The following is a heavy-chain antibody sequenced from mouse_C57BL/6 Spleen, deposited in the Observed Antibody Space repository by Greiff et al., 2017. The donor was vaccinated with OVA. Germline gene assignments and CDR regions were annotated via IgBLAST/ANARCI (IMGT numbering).Heavy chain of an antibody. CDR1: GYTFTSYW. V-gene: IGHV1-69*01. Sequence: QVQLQQPGAELVMPGASVKLSCKASGYTFTSYWMHWVKQRPGQGLEWIGEIDPSDSYTNYNQKFKGKSTLTVDKSSSTAYMQLSSLTSEDSAVYYCARAYYSTYWYFDVWGTGTTVTVSS. CDR3: ARAYYSTYWYFDV. CDR2: IDPSDSYT. J-gene: IGHJ1*03. D-gene: IGHD2-5*01.